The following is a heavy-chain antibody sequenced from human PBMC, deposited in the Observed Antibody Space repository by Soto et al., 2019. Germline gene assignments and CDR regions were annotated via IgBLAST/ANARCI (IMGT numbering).Heavy chain of an antibody. CDR1: GYTFTSYD. D-gene: IGHD2-21*01. Sequence: QVQLVQSGAEVKKPGASVKVSCKASGYTFTSYDINWVRQATGQGLEWMGWMNPNSGNTGYAQKFQGRVTMTRNTSRSTAYMELRSLGSEDTAVYYCARGNPYSPDAFDIWGPGTMVTVSS. CDR2: MNPNSGNT. J-gene: IGHJ3*02. CDR3: ARGNPYSPDAFDI. V-gene: IGHV1-8*01.